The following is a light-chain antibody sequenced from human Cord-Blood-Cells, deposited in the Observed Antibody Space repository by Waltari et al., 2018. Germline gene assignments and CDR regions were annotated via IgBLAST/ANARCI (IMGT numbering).Light chain of an antibody. CDR1: SSDVRGYNY. CDR3: SSYTSSSTLV. V-gene: IGLV2-14*01. Sequence: QSALTQPASMSGSPGQSITISCTGTSSDVRGYNYVSWYQQHPGKAPKLMIYDVSNRPSGVSNRCSGSKSGNTASLTISGLQAEDEADYYCSSYTSSSTLVFGGGTKLTVL. J-gene: IGLJ2*01. CDR2: DVS.